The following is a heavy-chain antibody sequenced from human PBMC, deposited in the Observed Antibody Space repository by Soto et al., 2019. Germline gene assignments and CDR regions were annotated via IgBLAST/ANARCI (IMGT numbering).Heavy chain of an antibody. Sequence: SVKVSCKASGGTFSSDAISWVRQAPGRGREWMGGIIPIFGTANYAQKCQGRVTITADESTSTAYMELSSLRSEDTAVYYCERAQAAAGTTGDYYYGMDVWGQGTKVTVS. V-gene: IGHV1-69*13. CDR2: IIPIFGTA. D-gene: IGHD6-13*01. CDR1: GGTFSSDA. J-gene: IGHJ6*02. CDR3: ERAQAAAGTTGDYYYGMDV.